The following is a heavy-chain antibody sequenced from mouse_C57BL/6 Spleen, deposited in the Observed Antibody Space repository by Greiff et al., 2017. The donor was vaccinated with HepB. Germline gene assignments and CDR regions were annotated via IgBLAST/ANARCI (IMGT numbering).Heavy chain of an antibody. J-gene: IGHJ1*03. CDR3: ARWGHWYFDV. CDR2: IYPGSGST. V-gene: IGHV1-55*01. CDR1: GYTFTSYW. Sequence: VQLQQSGAELVKPGASVKMSCKASGYTFTSYWITWVKQRPGQGLEWIGDIYPGSGSTNYNEKFKSKATLTVDKPSSTAYMQLSSLTSEDSAVYYCARWGHWYFDVWGTGTTVTVSS.